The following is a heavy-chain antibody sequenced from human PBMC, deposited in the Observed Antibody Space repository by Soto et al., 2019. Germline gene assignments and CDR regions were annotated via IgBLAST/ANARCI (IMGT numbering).Heavy chain of an antibody. CDR2: TYYRSKWYN. D-gene: IGHD3-10*01. J-gene: IGHJ4*02. CDR1: GGSGFSNGGA. V-gene: IGHV6-1*01. CDR3: ARDRAYYFDY. Sequence: AGGSGFSNGGARNFKKQSPSRGLEWLGRTYYRSKWYNDYAVSVKSRITINPDTSKNQFSLQLNSVNPEDTAVYYCARDRAYYFDYWGQGTLVTVS.